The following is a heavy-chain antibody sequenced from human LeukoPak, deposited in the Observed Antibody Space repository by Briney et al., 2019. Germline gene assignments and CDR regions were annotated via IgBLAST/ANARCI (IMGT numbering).Heavy chain of an antibody. CDR1: GDSVSSNSAA. D-gene: IGHD5-12*01. V-gene: IGHV6-1*01. J-gene: IGHJ5*02. CDR3: ARDIVATITPNWFDP. Sequence: SQTLSLTCAISGDSVSSNSAAWNWIRQSPSRGLEWLGRTFHRSKWYNDYAISMKSRITINPDTSKNQFSLQLNSVTPEDTAVYYCARDIVATITPNWFDPWGQGTLVTVSS. CDR2: TFHRSKWYN.